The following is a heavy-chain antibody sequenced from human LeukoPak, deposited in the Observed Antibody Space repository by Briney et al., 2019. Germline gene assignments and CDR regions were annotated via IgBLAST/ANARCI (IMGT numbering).Heavy chain of an antibody. CDR1: GFTVSSNY. D-gene: IGHD2-15*01. V-gene: IGHV3-53*01. Sequence: PGGSLRLSCAASGFTVSSNYMSWVRQAPGKGLEWVSVIYSGGSTYYADSVKGRFTISRDSSKNTLSLQMSSLRVEDSAVYFCAKDTSAWWYHRAYMNVWGTGTTVTVSS. CDR3: AKDTSAWWYHRAYMNV. CDR2: IYSGGST. J-gene: IGHJ6*03.